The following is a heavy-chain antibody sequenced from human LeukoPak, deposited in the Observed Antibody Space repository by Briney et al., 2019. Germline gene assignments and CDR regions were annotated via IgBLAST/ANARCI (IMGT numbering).Heavy chain of an antibody. CDR3: ARADYDFWSGYRGKDYYYYMDV. J-gene: IGHJ6*03. CDR1: GGSISSSSYY. D-gene: IGHD3-3*01. Sequence: SETLSLTCTVSGGSISSSSYYWGWIRQPPGKGLEWIGSIYYSGGTYYNPSLKSRVTISVDTSKNQFSLKLSSVTAADTAVYYCARADYDFWSGYRGKDYYYYMDVWGKGTTVTVSS. V-gene: IGHV4-39*07. CDR2: IYYSGGT.